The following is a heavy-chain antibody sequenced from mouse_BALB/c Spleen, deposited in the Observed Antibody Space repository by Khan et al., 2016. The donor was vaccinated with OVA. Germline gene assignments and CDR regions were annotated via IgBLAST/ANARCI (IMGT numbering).Heavy chain of an antibody. CDR2: ISSGGDYT. D-gene: IGHD4-1*01. CDR1: GFTFSSYS. V-gene: IGHV5-6*01. CDR3: ASNLTGSFAY. J-gene: IGHJ3*01. Sequence: EVELVESGGDLVKPGGSLKLSCAASGFTFSSYSMSWVRQTPDKRLEWVATISSGGDYTYYPDSVKGRFTISRDNAKNILYLQMSSLRSEDTAMYYCASNLTGSFAYWGQGTLVTVSA.